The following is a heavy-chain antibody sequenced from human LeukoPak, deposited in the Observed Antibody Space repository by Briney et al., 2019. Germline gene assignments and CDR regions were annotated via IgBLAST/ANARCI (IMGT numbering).Heavy chain of an antibody. J-gene: IGHJ3*02. CDR2: ISYDGSNK. CDR3: ARDRYHKFYIVVVPADAFDI. V-gene: IGHV3-30-3*01. D-gene: IGHD2-2*01. Sequence: PGGSLRLSCAASGFTFSSYAMHWVRQAPGKGLEWVAVISYDGSNKYYADSVKGRFTISRDNSKNTLYLQMNSLRAEDTAVYYCARDRYHKFYIVVVPADAFDIWGQGTMVTVSS. CDR1: GFTFSSYA.